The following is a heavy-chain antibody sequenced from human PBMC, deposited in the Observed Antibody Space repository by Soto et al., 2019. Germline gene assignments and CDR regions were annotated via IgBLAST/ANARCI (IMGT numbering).Heavy chain of an antibody. D-gene: IGHD3-9*01. CDR2: INPNSGGT. V-gene: IGHV1-2*04. Sequence: GASVKVSCKASGYTFTGYYMHWVRQAPGQGLEWMGWINPNSGGTNYAQKFQGWVTMTRDTSISTAYMELSRLRSDDTAVYYCARGALLTGSPNLNYGMDVWGQGTTVTVSS. CDR3: ARGALLTGSPNLNYGMDV. J-gene: IGHJ6*02. CDR1: GYTFTGYY.